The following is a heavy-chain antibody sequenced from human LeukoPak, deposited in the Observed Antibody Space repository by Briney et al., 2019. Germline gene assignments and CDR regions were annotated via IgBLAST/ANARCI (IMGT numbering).Heavy chain of an antibody. CDR1: GFTFSSYA. CDR3: AKALTGPGPSITGSAETRDF. V-gene: IGHV3-23*01. J-gene: IGHJ4*02. CDR2: ISGSGGST. Sequence: PGGSLRLSCAASGFTFSSYAMSWVRQAPGKGLEWVSAISGSGGSTYYADSVKGRFTISRDNSKNTLYLQMSSLRAQDTAVYYCAKALTGPGPSITGSAETRDFWGQGTMVTVSS. D-gene: IGHD1-20*01.